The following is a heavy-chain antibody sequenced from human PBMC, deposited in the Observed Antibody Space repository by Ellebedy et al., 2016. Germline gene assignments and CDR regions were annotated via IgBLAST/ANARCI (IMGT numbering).Heavy chain of an antibody. D-gene: IGHD4-17*01. Sequence: GESLKISCAASGFTFGDYVMTWFRQAPGKGLEWVSYISISSSTIYYAGSVKGRFTISRDNAKNSLYLQMNSLRAEDTAVYYCARGTPVFYYYMDVWGKGTTVTVSS. CDR2: ISISSSTI. CDR1: GFTFGDYV. V-gene: IGHV3-48*04. J-gene: IGHJ6*03. CDR3: ARGTPVFYYYMDV.